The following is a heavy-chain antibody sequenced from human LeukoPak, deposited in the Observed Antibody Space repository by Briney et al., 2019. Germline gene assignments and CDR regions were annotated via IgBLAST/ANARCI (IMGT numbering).Heavy chain of an antibody. CDR3: ARAFGMVGATNAFDI. CDR2: IHSDGSRT. CDR1: GFTFSGYC. D-gene: IGHD1-26*01. V-gene: IGHV3-74*01. J-gene: IGHJ3*02. Sequence: GGSLRLSCSASGFTFSGYCMHWVRQAPGKGLVWVSLIHSDGSRTSYADSVKGRFTISRDNGKNTLYLQMNSMRAEDTALYYCARAFGMVGATNAFDIWGQGTMVTVSS.